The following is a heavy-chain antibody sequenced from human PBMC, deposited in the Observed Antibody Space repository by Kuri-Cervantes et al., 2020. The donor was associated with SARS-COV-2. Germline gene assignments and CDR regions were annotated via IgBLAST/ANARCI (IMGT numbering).Heavy chain of an antibody. CDR2: VRGKANNYAT. D-gene: IGHD1-20*01. CDR3: TRHIAPRYNWNDVNFDY. V-gene: IGHV3-73*01. J-gene: IGHJ4*02. CDR1: GFLFSASA. Sequence: GESLKISCEVSGFLFSASAIHWVRQGSGKGLEWVGRVRGKANNYATAYAASVKGRFTISRDDSKNTAYLQMNSLKTEDTAVHYCTRHIAPRYNWNDVNFDYWGQGTLVTVSS.